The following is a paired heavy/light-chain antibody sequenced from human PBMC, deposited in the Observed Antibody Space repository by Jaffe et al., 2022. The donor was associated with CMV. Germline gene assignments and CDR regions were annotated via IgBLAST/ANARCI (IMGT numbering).Light chain of an antibody. J-gene: IGKJ1*01. CDR1: QSLSSNY. V-gene: IGKV3-20*01. CDR2: GAS. Sequence: EIVLTQSPGSLSLSPGERATLSCRASQSLSSNYLVWYQQKPGQAPRLLIYGASRRATGIPDRFSGSGSGTDFTLTISRLEPEDFAVYYCQQYGGSPPWTFGQGTKVEI. CDR3: QQYGGSPPWT.
Heavy chain of an antibody. D-gene: IGHD6-13*01. CDR3: AREGGYGSTWSARGPPSYNYIDV. CDR2: INADGGTI. V-gene: IGHV3-48*03. Sequence: EVLLVESGGGLVQPGGSLTLSCAASGFPFTSFEMNWVRQAPGKGLEWISYINADGGTIYYADSVKGRFSISRDNAENSVYLQMNSLRVEDTALYYCAREGGYGSTWSARGPPSYNYIDVWGKGTTVTVSS. CDR1: GFPFTSFE. J-gene: IGHJ6*03.